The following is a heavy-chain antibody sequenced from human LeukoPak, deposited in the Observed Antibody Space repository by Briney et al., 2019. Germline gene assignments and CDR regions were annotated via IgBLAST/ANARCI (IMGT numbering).Heavy chain of an antibody. J-gene: IGHJ6*03. V-gene: IGHV1-69*13. Sequence: SVKVSCKASGGTFRSYAISWVRQAPGQGLEWMGGIIPIFGTANYAQKFQGRVTITADESTSTAYMELSSLRSEDTAVYYCARANDHRRKKYYYYYCMDVWGKGTTVTVSS. CDR3: ARANDHRRKKYYYYYCMDV. D-gene: IGHD1-1*01. CDR1: GGTFRSYA. CDR2: IIPIFGTA.